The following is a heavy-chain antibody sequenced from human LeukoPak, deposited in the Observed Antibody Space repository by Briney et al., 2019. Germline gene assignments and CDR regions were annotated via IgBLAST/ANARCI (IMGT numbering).Heavy chain of an antibody. J-gene: IGHJ4*02. CDR2: ISSSSSTI. V-gene: IGHV3-48*01. CDR3: AKELGIEVEGYFDY. CDR1: GFTFSSYS. Sequence: QTGGSLRLSCAASGFTFSSYSMNWVRQAPGKGLEWVSYISSSSSTIYYADSVKGRFTISRDNAKNSLYLQINSLRAEDTAVYYCAKELGIEVEGYFDYWGQGTLVTVSS. D-gene: IGHD7-27*01.